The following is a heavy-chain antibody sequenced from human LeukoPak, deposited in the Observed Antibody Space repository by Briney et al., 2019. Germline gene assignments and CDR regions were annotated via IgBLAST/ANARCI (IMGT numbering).Heavy chain of an antibody. CDR3: ARHYYGSGSYSPYYYYYYMDV. D-gene: IGHD3-10*01. V-gene: IGHV4-34*01. CDR2: IYYSGST. CDR1: GGSFSGYY. Sequence: PSETLSLTCAVYGGSFSGYYWSWIRQPPGKGLEWIGSIYYSGSTYYNPSLKSRVTISVDTSKNQFSLKLSSVTAADTAVYYCARHYYGSGSYSPYYYYYYMDVWGKGTTVTISS. J-gene: IGHJ6*03.